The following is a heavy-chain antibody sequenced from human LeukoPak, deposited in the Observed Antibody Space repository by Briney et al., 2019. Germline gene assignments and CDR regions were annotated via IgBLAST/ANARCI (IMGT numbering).Heavy chain of an antibody. Sequence: SETLSLTCAVYGGSFSGYYWSWIRQPPGKGLEWIGEINHSGSTNYNPSLKSRVTISVDTSKNQFSLKLSSVTAADTAVYYCARVHSGYDHGWWFAPWGQGTLVTVSS. D-gene: IGHD5-12*01. CDR1: GGSFSGYY. J-gene: IGHJ5*02. CDR2: INHSGST. CDR3: ARVHSGYDHGWWFAP. V-gene: IGHV4-34*01.